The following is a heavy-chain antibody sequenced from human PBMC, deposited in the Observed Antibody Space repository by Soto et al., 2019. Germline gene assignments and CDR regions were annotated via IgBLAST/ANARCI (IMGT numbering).Heavy chain of an antibody. CDR3: ARPVYAHWPFDI. D-gene: IGHD2-2*01. CDR1: GDSITTSAFL. V-gene: IGHV4-39*01. J-gene: IGHJ3*02. Sequence: PSETLFLTINVSGDSITTSAFLWGGCRHPPVKGLVWIGGIYYSGLANYNPSLRSGATMSVDTSRNQFFLNVTSLTAAETAVYYCARPVYAHWPFDIWGQG. CDR2: IYYSGLA.